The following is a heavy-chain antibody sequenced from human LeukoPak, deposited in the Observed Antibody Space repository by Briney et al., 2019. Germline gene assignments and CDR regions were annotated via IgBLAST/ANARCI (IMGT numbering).Heavy chain of an antibody. CDR2: ISGSGGST. J-gene: IGHJ4*02. Sequence: PGGSLRLSCAGSGFTFSSYAMSWVRQAPGKGLEWVSAISGSGGSTYYADSVKGRFTISRDNSKNTLYLEMNSLRAEDTAVCYCAKEGYRYYFNNWGQGTLVTVSS. CDR1: GFTFSSYA. D-gene: IGHD5-12*01. CDR3: AKEGYRYYFNN. V-gene: IGHV3-23*01.